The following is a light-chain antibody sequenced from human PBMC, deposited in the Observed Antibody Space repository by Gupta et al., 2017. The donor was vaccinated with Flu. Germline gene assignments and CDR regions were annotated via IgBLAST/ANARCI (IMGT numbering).Light chain of an antibody. CDR3: QQLLSYSFT. CDR2: AAA. V-gene: IGKV1-9*01. J-gene: IGKJ3*01. Sequence: DIHLTQSPSFLSASVGDRVSITCRASQGINNYLAWYQQKPGKAPKLLTYAAATLQSGVPSRFSGSGSGTEFTLTISSLQPEDVATYYCQQLLSYSFTFGPGTKVNIK. CDR1: QGINNY.